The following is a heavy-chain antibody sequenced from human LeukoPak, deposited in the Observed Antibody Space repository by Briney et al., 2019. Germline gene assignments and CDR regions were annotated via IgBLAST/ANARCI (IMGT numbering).Heavy chain of an antibody. CDR3: AKDWDYYDSSGYHPNYYFDY. D-gene: IGHD3-22*01. J-gene: IGHJ4*02. CDR2: ISGSGGST. Sequence: GGSLRLSCAASGFTFSSYAMSWVRQAPGKGLEWVSAISGSGGSTYYADSVNGRFTISRDNSKNTLYLQLNSLRAEDTAVYYCAKDWDYYDSSGYHPNYYFDYWGQGTLVTVSS. CDR1: GFTFSSYA. V-gene: IGHV3-23*01.